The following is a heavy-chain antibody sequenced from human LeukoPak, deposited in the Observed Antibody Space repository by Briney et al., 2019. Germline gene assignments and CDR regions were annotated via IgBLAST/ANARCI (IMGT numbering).Heavy chain of an antibody. CDR1: GFTFSSYG. J-gene: IGHJ6*02. Sequence: PGGALRLSCAASGFTFSSYGMHWVRQAPGKGLEWVAVISYDGSNKYYADSVKGRFTISRDNSKNTPYLQMNSLRAEDTAVYYCAKEDDFWSGYLKIRAYGMDVWGQGTTVTVSS. CDR2: ISYDGSNK. V-gene: IGHV3-30*18. D-gene: IGHD3-3*01. CDR3: AKEDDFWSGYLKIRAYGMDV.